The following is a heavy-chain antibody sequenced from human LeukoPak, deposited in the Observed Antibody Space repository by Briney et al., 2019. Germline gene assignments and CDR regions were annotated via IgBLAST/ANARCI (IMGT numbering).Heavy chain of an antibody. CDR1: GGSISSGGYS. CDR3: ARHSGSYYGGGNWFDP. D-gene: IGHD1-26*01. V-gene: IGHV4-30-2*03. Sequence: PSQTLSLTCAVSGGSISSGGYSWSWIRQPPGKGLEWIGSIYYSGSTYYNPSLKSRVTISVDTSKNQFSLKLSSVTAADTAVYYCARHSGSYYGGGNWFDPWGQGTLVTVSS. CDR2: IYYSGST. J-gene: IGHJ5*02.